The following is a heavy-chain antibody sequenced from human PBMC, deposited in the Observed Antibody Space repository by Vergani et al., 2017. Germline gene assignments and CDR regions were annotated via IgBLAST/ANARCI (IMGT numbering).Heavy chain of an antibody. D-gene: IGHD3-22*01. J-gene: IGHJ4*02. CDR2: ISGHGDRT. CDR1: GFTFSTSA. CDR3: ASLAYDTTPYLQGGYDC. V-gene: IGHV3-23*01. Sequence: EVHLLESGGGQVEAGGSLRLSCVASGFTFSTSAMSWARHTSGKGLEWVSAISGHGDRTNYADTVKGRFTISRDNTKNKLYLQMNSLRAEDTAVYYCASLAYDTTPYLQGGYDCWGQGTLVSVSS.